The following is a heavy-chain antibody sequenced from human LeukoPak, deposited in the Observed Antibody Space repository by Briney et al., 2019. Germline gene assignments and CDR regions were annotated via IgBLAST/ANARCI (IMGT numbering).Heavy chain of an antibody. CDR1: GGSISSSSYY. CDR2: IYYSGST. D-gene: IGHD2-2*01. V-gene: IGHV4-39*07. CDR3: ARVHQPPDAFDI. Sequence: PSETLSLTCTVSGGSISSSSYYWGWIRQPPGKGLEWIGSIYYSGSTYYNPSLKSRVTISVDTSKNQFSLKLSSVTAADTAMYYCARVHQPPDAFDIWGQGTMVTVSS. J-gene: IGHJ3*02.